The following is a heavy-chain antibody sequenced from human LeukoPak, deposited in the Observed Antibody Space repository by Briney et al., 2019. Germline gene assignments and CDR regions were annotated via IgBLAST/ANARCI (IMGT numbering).Heavy chain of an antibody. D-gene: IGHD4-23*01. CDR3: ARGHDYGGNPGWFDP. CDR1: GVSISGYY. Sequence: SETLSLTCTVSGVSISGYYWSWIRQPPGKGLEWIGYIYYSGSTNYNPSLKSRVTISVDTSKNQFSLKLSSVTAADTAVYYCARGHDYGGNPGWFDPWGQGTLVTVSS. CDR2: IYYSGST. J-gene: IGHJ5*02. V-gene: IGHV4-59*12.